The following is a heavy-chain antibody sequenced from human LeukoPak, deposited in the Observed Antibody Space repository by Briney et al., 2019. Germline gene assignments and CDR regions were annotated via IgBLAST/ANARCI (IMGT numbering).Heavy chain of an antibody. D-gene: IGHD1-7*01. CDR2: ISASNVNT. J-gene: IGHJ4*02. Sequence: GASVRVSCKASGYTFTRYGISWVRQAPGQGLQWLGWISASNVNTNYAQKFRDRVTMSTDTSTGTAYLDVRSLTSDDTAVYYCARDHSNWNYAPDFWGQGTLVIVSS. V-gene: IGHV1-18*01. CDR1: GYTFTRYG. CDR3: ARDHSNWNYAPDF.